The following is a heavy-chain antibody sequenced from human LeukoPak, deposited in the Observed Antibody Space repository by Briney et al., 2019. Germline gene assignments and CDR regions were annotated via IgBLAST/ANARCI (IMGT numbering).Heavy chain of an antibody. J-gene: IGHJ5*02. D-gene: IGHD2-2*02. CDR2: INPNSGGT. V-gene: IGHV1-2*02. Sequence: ASVKVSCKASGYTFTGYYMHWVRQAPGHGLEWMGWINPNSGGTNYAQKFQGRVTMTRDTSISTAYMELSRLRSDDTAVYYCARDAKDIVVVPAAIGNWFDPWGQGTLVTVSS. CDR3: ARDAKDIVVVPAAIGNWFDP. CDR1: GYTFTGYY.